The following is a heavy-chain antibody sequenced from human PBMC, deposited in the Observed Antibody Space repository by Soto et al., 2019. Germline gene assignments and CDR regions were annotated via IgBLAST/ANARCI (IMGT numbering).Heavy chain of an antibody. V-gene: IGHV4-34*01. D-gene: IGHD6-6*01. CDR2: INHSGST. CDR1: GGSFSGYY. CDR3: ARTEQLDQTPIDAFDI. Sequence: TSETLSLTCAVSGGSFSGYYWSWIRQPPGKGLEWIGEINHSGSTNYNPSLKSRVTISVDTSKNQFSLKLSSVTAADTAVYYCARTEQLDQTPIDAFDIWGQGTMVTVSS. J-gene: IGHJ3*02.